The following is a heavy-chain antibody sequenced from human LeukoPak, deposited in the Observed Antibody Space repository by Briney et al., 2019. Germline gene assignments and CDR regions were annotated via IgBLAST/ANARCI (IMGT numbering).Heavy chain of an antibody. Sequence: PSETLSLTCTVSGGSISSGSYYWNWIRQPAGKNLEWIGRVYTSGNTNYNPSLKSRVTISVDTSKNQFSLKLSSVTAADTAVYYCAREDYSSGQFDPWGQGTLVTVSS. CDR2: VYTSGNT. CDR1: GGSISSGSYY. D-gene: IGHD6-19*01. V-gene: IGHV4-61*02. J-gene: IGHJ5*02. CDR3: AREDYSSGQFDP.